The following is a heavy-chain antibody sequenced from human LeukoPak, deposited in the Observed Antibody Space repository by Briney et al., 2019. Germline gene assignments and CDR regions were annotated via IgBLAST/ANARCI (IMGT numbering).Heavy chain of an antibody. D-gene: IGHD3-22*01. V-gene: IGHV1-46*01. J-gene: IGHJ4*02. CDR3: ARDPGATNYYDSSGYPDY. Sequence: ASVKVSCKASGYTFTGYYMHWVRQAPGQGLEWMGIINPSGGSTSYAQKFQGRVTMTRDTSTSTVYMELSSLRSEDTAVYYCARDPGATNYYDSSGYPDYWGQGTLVTVSS. CDR1: GYTFTGYY. CDR2: INPSGGST.